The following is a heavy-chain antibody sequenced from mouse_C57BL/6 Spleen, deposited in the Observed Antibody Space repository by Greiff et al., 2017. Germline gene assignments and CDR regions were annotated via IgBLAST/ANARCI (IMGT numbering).Heavy chain of an antibody. J-gene: IGHJ4*01. Sequence: QVQLQQPGAELVKPGASVKMSCKASGYTFTSYWITWVKQRPGQGLEWIGDISPGSGSTNYNEKFKSKATLTVDTSSSTAYMQLSSLTSEDSAVYYCAREDYGKENAMDYWGQGTSVTVSS. CDR1: GYTFTSYW. V-gene: IGHV1-55*01. D-gene: IGHD2-1*01. CDR2: ISPGSGST. CDR3: AREDYGKENAMDY.